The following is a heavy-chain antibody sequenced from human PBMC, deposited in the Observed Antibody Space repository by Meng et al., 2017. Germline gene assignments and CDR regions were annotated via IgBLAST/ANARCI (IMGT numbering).Heavy chain of an antibody. D-gene: IGHD6-6*01. V-gene: IGHV3-53*04. CDR2: IYSGGNT. Sequence: EVALMGAGGGLVQPGGSLRLSCAASELNVSTSFLSWVRQAPGKGLEWVSVIYSGGNTYYADSVKGRFTISRHNSKNTLYFQMNSLTVEDTAVYYCATSSDAFEIWGQGTMVTVSS. CDR3: ATSSDAFEI. CDR1: ELNVSTSF. J-gene: IGHJ3*02.